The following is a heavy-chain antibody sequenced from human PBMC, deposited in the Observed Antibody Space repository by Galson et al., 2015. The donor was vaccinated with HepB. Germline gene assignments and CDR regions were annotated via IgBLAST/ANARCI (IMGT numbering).Heavy chain of an antibody. D-gene: IGHD4-17*01. Sequence: SLRLSCAASGFTFAKSPMHWVRQAPGRGLEWLTFISFDGRDAYYADSVKGRFTVSRDNSQNMLYLQMDNLRIEDSAVYFCARHGVNYGDYVWYSDVWGRGTQVTVSS. CDR2: ISFDGRDA. J-gene: IGHJ2*01. CDR1: GFTFAKSP. V-gene: IGHV3-30*04. CDR3: ARHGVNYGDYVWYSDV.